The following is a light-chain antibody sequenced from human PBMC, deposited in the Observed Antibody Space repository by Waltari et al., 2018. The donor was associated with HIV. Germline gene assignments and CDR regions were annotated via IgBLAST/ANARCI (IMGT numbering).Light chain of an antibody. CDR3: QQANSFPHT. CDR1: QGVSHR. J-gene: IGKJ4*01. CDR2: DAS. Sequence: DIQVTQSPSFVSASVGDHITITCRATQGVSHRLAWYQQRPGGAPHLLSYDASRLQAGVPSRFSGTGSGTYFTLTISDLQPEDFAMYYCQQANSFPHTFGGGTRV. V-gene: IGKV1-12*01.